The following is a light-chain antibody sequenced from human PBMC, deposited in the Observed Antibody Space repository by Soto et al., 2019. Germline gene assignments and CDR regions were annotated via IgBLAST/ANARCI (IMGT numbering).Light chain of an antibody. CDR1: QSISSY. J-gene: IGKJ3*01. CDR2: AAS. CDR3: LQDYDYPFT. Sequence: IQMTQSPSSLSASVGDRVTITCRASQSISSYLTWYQQKPGKAPKLVIYAASNLQSGVPSRFSGSGSGTDFTLTISSLQPEDFATYYCLQDYDYPFTFGPGTKVDIK. V-gene: IGKV1-6*01.